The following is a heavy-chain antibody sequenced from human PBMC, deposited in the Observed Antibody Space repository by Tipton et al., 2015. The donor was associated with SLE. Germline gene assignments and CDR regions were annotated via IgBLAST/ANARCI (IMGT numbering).Heavy chain of an antibody. V-gene: IGHV1-3*01. CDR3: ARTPLAAPPLDWYGMDV. CDR1: GYTFTSYA. D-gene: IGHD3-9*01. J-gene: IGHJ6*02. CDR2: INAGNGNT. Sequence: QVQLVQSGAEVKKPGASVKVSCKASGYTFTSYAMHWVRQAPGQRLEWMGWINAGNGNTKYSQKFQGRVTITRDTSASTAYMEPSRLRSEDTAVYYCARTPLAAPPLDWYGMDVWGQGTTVTVSS.